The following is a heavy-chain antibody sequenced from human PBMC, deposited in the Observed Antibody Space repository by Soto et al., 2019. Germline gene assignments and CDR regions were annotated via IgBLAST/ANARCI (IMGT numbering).Heavy chain of an antibody. CDR1: GFTFSTYS. D-gene: IGHD3-9*01. J-gene: IGHJ4*02. CDR2: SSGSTI. Sequence: PGGSLRLSCAASGFTFSTYSMNWVRQAPGKGLEWVSYSSGSTIYYADSVKGRFTISRDNAKNSLYLQMNSLRAEDTAVYYCARVGTSTMFLRAPIDYWGQGTLVTVSS. V-gene: IGHV3-48*01. CDR3: ARVGTSTMFLRAPIDY.